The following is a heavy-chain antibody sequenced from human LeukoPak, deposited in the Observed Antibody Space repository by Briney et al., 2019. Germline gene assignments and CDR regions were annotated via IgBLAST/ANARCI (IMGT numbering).Heavy chain of an antibody. CDR2: IIPIFGTA. CDR1: GGTFSSYA. J-gene: IGHJ3*02. V-gene: IGHV1-69*01. CDR3: ARQIIGYSSSWYEDAFDI. Sequence: ASVKVSCKASGGTFSSYAISWVRQAPGQGLEWMGGIIPIFGTANYAQKFQGRVTITADESTSTAYMELSSLRSEDTAVCYCARQIIGYSSSWYEDAFDIWGQGTMVTVSS. D-gene: IGHD6-13*01.